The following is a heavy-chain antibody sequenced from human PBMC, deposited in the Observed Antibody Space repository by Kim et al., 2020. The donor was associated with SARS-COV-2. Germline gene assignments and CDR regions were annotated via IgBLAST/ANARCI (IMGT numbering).Heavy chain of an antibody. V-gene: IGHV4-39*01. CDR1: GGSISSSSYY. CDR3: ARHREFTVTPQLYYFDY. J-gene: IGHJ4*02. D-gene: IGHD4-17*01. Sequence: SETLSLTCTVSGGSISSSSYYWGWIRQPPGKGLEWIGSIYYSGSTYYNPSLKSRVTISVDTSKNQFSLKLSSVTAADTAVYYCARHREFTVTPQLYYFDYWGQGTLVTVSS. CDR2: IYYSGST.